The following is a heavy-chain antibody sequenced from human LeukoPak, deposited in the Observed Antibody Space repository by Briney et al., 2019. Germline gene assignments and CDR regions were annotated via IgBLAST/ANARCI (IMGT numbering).Heavy chain of an antibody. CDR2: MYTGGTT. Sequence: GGSLRLSCAASGFTVSGTHMSWVRQAPGKGLEWVSAMYTGGTTYYADSVAGRFTVSRDNSKNTLYLHMNSPRVEDTAVYYCAKDEATSGGGLASWGQGTLVSVSS. V-gene: IGHV3-53*01. CDR1: GFTVSGTH. D-gene: IGHD3-16*01. J-gene: IGHJ4*02. CDR3: AKDEATSGGGLAS.